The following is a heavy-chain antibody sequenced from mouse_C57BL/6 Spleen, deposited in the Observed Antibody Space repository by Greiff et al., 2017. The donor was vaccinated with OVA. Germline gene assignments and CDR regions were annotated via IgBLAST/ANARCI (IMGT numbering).Heavy chain of an antibody. Sequence: EVQLQQSGPELVKPGASVKISCKASGYTFTDYYMNWVKQSHGKSLEWIGDINPNNGGTSYNQKFKGKATLTVDKSSSTAYMELRSLTSEDSAVYYCARSVYYDDDGVDYWGQGTTLTVSS. CDR3: ARSVYYDDDGVDY. J-gene: IGHJ2*01. CDR1: GYTFTDYY. CDR2: INPNNGGT. V-gene: IGHV1-26*01. D-gene: IGHD2-4*01.